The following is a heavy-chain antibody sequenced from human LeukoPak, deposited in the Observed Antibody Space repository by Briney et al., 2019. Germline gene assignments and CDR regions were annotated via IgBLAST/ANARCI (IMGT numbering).Heavy chain of an antibody. CDR2: IIPIFGTA. Sequence: SVKVSCKASGGTFSSYAISWVRQAPGQGLEWMGRIIPIFGTANYAQKFQGRVTITTDESTSTAYMELSSLRSEDTAVYYCARERKTPYDMLTGYYLGAFDIWGPGTMVTVSS. D-gene: IGHD3-9*01. CDR1: GGTFSSYA. V-gene: IGHV1-69*05. CDR3: ARERKTPYDMLTGYYLGAFDI. J-gene: IGHJ3*02.